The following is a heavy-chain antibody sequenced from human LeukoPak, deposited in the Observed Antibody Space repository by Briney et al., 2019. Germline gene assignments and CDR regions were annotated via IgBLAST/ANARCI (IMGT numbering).Heavy chain of an antibody. CDR3: ARLRRYGSGSPFDP. J-gene: IGHJ5*02. D-gene: IGHD3-10*01. CDR1: GGSFSGYY. V-gene: IGHV4-34*01. CDR2: INHSGST. Sequence: SETLSLTCAVYGGSFSGYYWSWIRQPPGKGLEWIGEINHSGSTNYNPSLKSRVTISVDTSKNQFSLKLSSVTAADTAVYYCARLRRYGSGSPFDPWGQGTLVTVSS.